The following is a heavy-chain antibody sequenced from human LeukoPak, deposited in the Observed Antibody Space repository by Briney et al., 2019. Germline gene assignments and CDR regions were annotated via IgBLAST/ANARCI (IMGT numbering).Heavy chain of an antibody. Sequence: PGGSLRLXCAASGFTYSSYAMSWVRQAPGKGLESVSAISGSGGSTYYADSVKGRFTISRDNSKNTLYLQMNSLRAEDTAVYYCAKGAPYYYDSSGYYYSFGYWGQGTLVTVSS. CDR2: ISGSGGST. J-gene: IGHJ4*02. D-gene: IGHD3-22*01. CDR3: AKGAPYYYDSSGYYYSFGY. V-gene: IGHV3-23*01. CDR1: GFTYSSYA.